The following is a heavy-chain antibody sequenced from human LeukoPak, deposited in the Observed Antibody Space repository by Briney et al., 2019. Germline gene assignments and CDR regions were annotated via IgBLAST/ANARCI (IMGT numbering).Heavy chain of an antibody. Sequence: PSETLSLTCTVSGGSISSYYWSWIRQPPGKGLEWIGSIYHSGSTYYNPSLKSRVTISVDTSKNQFSLKLSSVTAADTAVYYCARDFSGSYYNYWGQGTLVTVSS. CDR1: GGSISSYY. D-gene: IGHD3-10*01. J-gene: IGHJ4*02. CDR2: IYHSGST. V-gene: IGHV4-38-2*02. CDR3: ARDFSGSYYNY.